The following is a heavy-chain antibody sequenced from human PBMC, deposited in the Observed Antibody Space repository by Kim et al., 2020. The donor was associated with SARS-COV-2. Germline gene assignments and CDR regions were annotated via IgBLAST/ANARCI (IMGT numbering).Heavy chain of an antibody. CDR3: AIYDSSGSNWFDP. D-gene: IGHD3-22*01. V-gene: IGHV4-4*02. J-gene: IGHJ5*02. Sequence: NPSLKSRVTISVDKSKNQFSLKLSSVTAADTAVYYCAIYDSSGSNWFDPWGQGTLVTVSS.